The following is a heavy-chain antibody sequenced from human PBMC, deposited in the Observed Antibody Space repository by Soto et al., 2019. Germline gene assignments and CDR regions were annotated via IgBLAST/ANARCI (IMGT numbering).Heavy chain of an antibody. V-gene: IGHV1-69*13. D-gene: IGHD2-15*01. Sequence: APVKVSCKASGGTLSGYATSWVRQAPGQGLEWMGGIIPIFGTANYAQKFQRRVTITADESASTAYMELSSLRAEDTAVYYCARAPPVDDAFDIWGQGKMVTVSS. CDR2: IIPIFGTA. CDR1: GGTLSGYA. J-gene: IGHJ3*02. CDR3: ARAPPVDDAFDI.